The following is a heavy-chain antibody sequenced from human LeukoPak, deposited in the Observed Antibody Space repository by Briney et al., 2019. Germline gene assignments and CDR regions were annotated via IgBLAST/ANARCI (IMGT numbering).Heavy chain of an antibody. Sequence: GGSLRLSCAASGFIFSSYAMHWVRQAPGKGLEWVAVISYDGSNKYYADSVKGRFTISRDNSKNTLYLQMNSLRAEDTAVYYCARDPTGHSSSWYHDDYWGQGTLVTVSS. D-gene: IGHD6-13*01. V-gene: IGHV3-30-3*01. CDR2: ISYDGSNK. CDR3: ARDPTGHSSSWYHDDY. J-gene: IGHJ4*02. CDR1: GFIFSSYA.